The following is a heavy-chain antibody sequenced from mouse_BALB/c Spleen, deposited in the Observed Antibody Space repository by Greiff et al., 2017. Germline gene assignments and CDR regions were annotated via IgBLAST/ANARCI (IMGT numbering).Heavy chain of an antibody. Sequence: VKLMESGPGLVQPSQSLSITCTVSGFSLTSYGVHWVRQSPGKGLEWLGVIWSGGSTDYNAAFISRLSISKDNSKSQVFFKMNSLQANDTAIYYCARRLGGYYVIYAMDDWGQGTSVTVSS. V-gene: IGHV2-2*02. CDR1: GFSLTSYG. D-gene: IGHD2-3*01. CDR2: IWSGGST. J-gene: IGHJ4*01. CDR3: ARRLGGYYVIYAMDD.